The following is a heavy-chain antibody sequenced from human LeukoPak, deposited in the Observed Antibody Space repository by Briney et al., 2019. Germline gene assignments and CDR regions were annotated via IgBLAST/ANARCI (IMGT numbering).Heavy chain of an antibody. CDR1: GGSVSSGSYY. D-gene: IGHD2-2*01. J-gene: IGHJ6*04. CDR2: IYYRGST. CDR3: ARYCSSTSCELGYYYGRDV. Sequence: SETLSLTCTVSGGSVSSGSYYWSWIRQPPGKGLGWMGYIYYRGSTNYNPSLKSRVTISLATSTNQFSLRLGSVTAADTAVYYCARYCSSTSCELGYYYGRDVWGKGTTVTVSS. V-gene: IGHV4-61*01.